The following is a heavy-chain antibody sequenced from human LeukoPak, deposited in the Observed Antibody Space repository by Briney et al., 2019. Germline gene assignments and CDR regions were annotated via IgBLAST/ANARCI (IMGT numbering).Heavy chain of an antibody. D-gene: IGHD3-16*01. J-gene: IGHJ4*02. CDR3: AKRGTFRGVN. Sequence: GGSLRLSCAASGFTFSIYGMHWVRQAPGKGLEWVAFIRYDGTNEYYADSVKGRFTISRDNSKNTLYLQMNSLRPEDTAVYYCAKRGTFRGVNWGQGTLVTVSS. V-gene: IGHV3-30*02. CDR1: GFTFSIYG. CDR2: IRYDGTNE.